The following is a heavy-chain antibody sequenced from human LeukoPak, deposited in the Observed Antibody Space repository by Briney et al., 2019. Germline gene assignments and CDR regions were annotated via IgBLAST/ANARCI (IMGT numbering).Heavy chain of an antibody. V-gene: IGHV3-30*03. Sequence: GGSLRLSCAASGFTFSSYGMHWVRQAPGKGLEWVAVISYDGSNKYYADSVKGRFTISRDNSKNTLYLQMNSLRAEDTAVYYCTTGGDGYNIFDYWGQGTLVTVSS. CDR1: GFTFSSYG. D-gene: IGHD5-24*01. CDR2: ISYDGSNK. CDR3: TTGGDGYNIFDY. J-gene: IGHJ4*02.